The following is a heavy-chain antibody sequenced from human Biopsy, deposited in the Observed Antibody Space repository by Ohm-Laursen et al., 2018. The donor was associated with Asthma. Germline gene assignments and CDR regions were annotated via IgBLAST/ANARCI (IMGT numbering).Heavy chain of an antibody. CDR1: GFKFDEYT. D-gene: IGHD3-22*01. J-gene: IGHJ4*02. CDR2: ISWNSATI. CDR3: AKVRSDWVITESFDY. Sequence: PRLSCSASGFKFDEYTMHWVRQAPGKGLEWVSGISWNSATIGYADSVEGRFTISRDNAKNSVFLHMDSLRPEDTAFYYCAKVRSDWVITESFDYWGQGVLVTVSS. V-gene: IGHV3-9*01.